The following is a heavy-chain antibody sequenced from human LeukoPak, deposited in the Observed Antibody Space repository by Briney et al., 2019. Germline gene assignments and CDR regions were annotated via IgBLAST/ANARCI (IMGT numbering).Heavy chain of an antibody. CDR3: ARLVGAATDPFDY. D-gene: IGHD2-15*01. V-gene: IGHV4-39*01. J-gene: IGHJ4*02. CDR2: IYYSGST. Sequence: PSDTLSLTCTVSGGSMSSSTYYWGWIRQPPGKGLEWIGTIYYSGSTYYNPSLKSRVSISVDTSKNQFSLKLSSVTAADTAVYYCARLVGAATDPFDYWGQGTLVTVSS. CDR1: GGSMSSSTYY.